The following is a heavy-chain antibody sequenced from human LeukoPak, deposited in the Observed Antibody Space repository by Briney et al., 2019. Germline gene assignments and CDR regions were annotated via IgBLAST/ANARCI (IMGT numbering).Heavy chain of an antibody. D-gene: IGHD6-13*01. CDR1: GFIFSNYV. J-gene: IGHJ4*02. Sequence: PSGSSLRLSCAASGFIFSNYVMHWVRQAPGKGLEWVALMSYDGSNKYYADSVKGRFTISRDNSKSTLYLQMNSLRAEDTAVYYCARETWYNSGWSGGNNFDKGGQGTLVIVSS. CDR2: MSYDGSNK. CDR3: ARETWYNSGWSGGNNFDK. V-gene: IGHV3-30*04.